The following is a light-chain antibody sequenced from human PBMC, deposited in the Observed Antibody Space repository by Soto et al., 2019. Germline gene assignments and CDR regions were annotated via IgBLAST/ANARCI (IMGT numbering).Light chain of an antibody. Sequence: EKEMTQSPATLSVSPGERATLSCRASQSVSSLLAWYQQKPGQAPRLLIYGASTRATGIPARFSGSGSGTEFTLTISSLQSEDFAVYSCQQYNNWPITFGQGTRLEIK. V-gene: IGKV3-15*01. CDR2: GAS. CDR1: QSVSSL. J-gene: IGKJ5*01. CDR3: QQYNNWPIT.